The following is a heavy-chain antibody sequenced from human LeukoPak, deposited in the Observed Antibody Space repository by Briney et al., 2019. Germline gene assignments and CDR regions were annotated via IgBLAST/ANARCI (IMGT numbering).Heavy chain of an antibody. CDR2: SSSGGNTI. CDR1: GFTLSSYE. J-gene: IGHJ6*02. Sequence: GGSLRLSCAASGFTLSSYEMNWVRQAPGKGLEWVSYSSSGGNTIYYADSVKGRFTMSRDNAKNPLYLQMNSLRAEDTAVYYCARDRGYYHGMDVWGQGATVTVSS. CDR3: ARDRGYYHGMDV. V-gene: IGHV3-48*03.